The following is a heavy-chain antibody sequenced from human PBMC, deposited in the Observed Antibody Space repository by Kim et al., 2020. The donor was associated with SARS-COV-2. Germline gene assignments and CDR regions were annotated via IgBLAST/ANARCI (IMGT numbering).Heavy chain of an antibody. J-gene: IGHJ4*02. Sequence: GGSLRLSCAASGFTFSSYSLHWVRQAPGKGLEYVAAISPDGSGTYYGDSVRGRFTISKGTSKNALYLQMGSLRPEDMAIYYCATTRVPGGSYYFDYWGQGTLVPVS. CDR1: GFTFSSYS. V-gene: IGHV3-64*02. D-gene: IGHD1-1*01. CDR2: ISPDGSGT. CDR3: ATTRVPGGSYYFDY.